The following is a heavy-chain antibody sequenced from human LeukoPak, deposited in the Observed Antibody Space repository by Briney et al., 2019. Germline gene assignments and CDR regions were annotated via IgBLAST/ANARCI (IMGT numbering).Heavy chain of an antibody. CDR3: ARAAGYYYDSSGYYYYDY. J-gene: IGHJ4*02. CDR1: GGSISSYY. CDR2: IYYSGST. D-gene: IGHD3-22*01. Sequence: SETLSLTCTVSGGSISSYYWSWIRQPPGKGLEWIGYIYYSGSTNYNPSLKSRVTISVDTSKNQFSLKLSSVTAAATAVYYCARAAGYYYDSSGYYYYDYWGQGTLVTVSS. V-gene: IGHV4-59*01.